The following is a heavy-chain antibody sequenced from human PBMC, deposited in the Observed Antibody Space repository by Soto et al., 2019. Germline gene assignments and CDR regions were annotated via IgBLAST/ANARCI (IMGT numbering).Heavy chain of an antibody. Sequence: QVQLQQWGAGLLKPSETLSLTCAVYGGSFSGYYWSWIRQPPGKGLEWIGEINHSGSTNYNPSLKSRVTISVDTSKNQFSLKLSSVTAADTAVYYCARGGYRSGGSCYFYYGMDVWGQGTTVTVSS. CDR2: INHSGST. CDR1: GGSFSGYY. CDR3: ARGGYRSGGSCYFYYGMDV. D-gene: IGHD2-15*01. V-gene: IGHV4-34*01. J-gene: IGHJ6*02.